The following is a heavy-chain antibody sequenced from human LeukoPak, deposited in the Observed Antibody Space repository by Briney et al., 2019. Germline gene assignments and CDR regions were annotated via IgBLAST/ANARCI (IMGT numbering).Heavy chain of an antibody. Sequence: SETLSLTCTVSGDSISSYYWSWIRQPPGKGLEWIGYIYYSGSTNYNPSLKSRVTISVDTSKNQSSLKLRSVTAADTARYYCARVPVRGFAHYYYYMDVWGKGTTVTVSS. D-gene: IGHD3-10*01. V-gene: IGHV4-59*01. CDR3: ARVPVRGFAHYYYYMDV. CDR1: GDSISSYY. CDR2: IYYSGST. J-gene: IGHJ6*03.